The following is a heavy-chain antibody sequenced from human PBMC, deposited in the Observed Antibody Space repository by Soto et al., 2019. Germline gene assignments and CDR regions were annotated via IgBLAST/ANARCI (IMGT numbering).Heavy chain of an antibody. CDR2: IYYSGST. CDR1: GGSISSSSYY. J-gene: IGHJ6*03. Sequence: SETLSLTCTVSGGSISSSSYYWGWIRQPPGKGLEWIGSIYYSGSTYYNPSLKSRVTISVDTSKNQFSLKLSSVTAADTAVYYCARYYGDYVYDYYYYYMDVWGKGTTVTVSS. CDR3: ARYYGDYVYDYYYYYMDV. V-gene: IGHV4-39*01. D-gene: IGHD4-17*01.